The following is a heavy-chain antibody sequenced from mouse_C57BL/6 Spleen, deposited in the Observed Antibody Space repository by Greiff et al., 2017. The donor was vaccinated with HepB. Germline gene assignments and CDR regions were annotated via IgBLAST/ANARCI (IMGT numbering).Heavy chain of an antibody. J-gene: IGHJ3*01. CDR3: ARCDAWFAY. CDR1: GYTFTDYN. V-gene: IGHV1-18*01. CDR2: INPNNGGT. Sequence: EVKLMESGPELVKPGASVKIPCKASGYTFTDYNMDWVKQSHGKSLEWIGDINPNNGGTIYNQKFKGKATLTVDKSSSTAYMELRSLTSEDTAVYYCARCDAWFAYWGQGTLVTVSA.